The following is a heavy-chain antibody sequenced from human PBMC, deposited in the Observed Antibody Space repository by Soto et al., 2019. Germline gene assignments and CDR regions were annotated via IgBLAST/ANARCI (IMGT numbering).Heavy chain of an antibody. CDR3: ARVGCSGGNCSPSDALHY. CDR2: IYPGDSDA. J-gene: IGHJ4*02. D-gene: IGHD2-15*01. CDR1: GYTFSTYW. Sequence: GESLKISCKGSGYTFSTYWIGWVRQVPGKGLEWMGIIYPGDSDARYSPSFQGQVTISSDKSLTTAYMQWTSLRASDSGIYYCARVGCSGGNCSPSDALHYWGQGTQVTVSS. V-gene: IGHV5-51*01.